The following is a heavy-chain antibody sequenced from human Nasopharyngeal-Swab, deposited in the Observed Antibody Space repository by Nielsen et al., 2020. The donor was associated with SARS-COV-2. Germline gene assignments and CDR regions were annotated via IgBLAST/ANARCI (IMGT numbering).Heavy chain of an antibody. D-gene: IGHD1-1*01. V-gene: IGHV4-59*01. CDR3: ARGEPWKEWFDP. J-gene: IGHJ5*02. CDR2: IYYGGST. Sequence: RQAPGKGLEWIGYIYYGGSTNYNPSLKSRVTISVDTSKNQFSLKLSSVTAADTAVYYCARGEPWKEWFDPWGQGTLVTVSS.